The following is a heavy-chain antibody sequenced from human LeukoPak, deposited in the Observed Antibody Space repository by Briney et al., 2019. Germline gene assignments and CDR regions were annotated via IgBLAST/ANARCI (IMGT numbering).Heavy chain of an antibody. CDR3: ARDPEPTAWSSSSEGWFDP. Sequence: ASVKVSCKASGYTFTSYGISWVRQAPGQGLEWMGWINPNSGGTNYAQKFQGRVTMTRDTSISTAYMELSRLRSDDTAVYYCARDPEPTAWSSSSEGWFDPWGQGTLVTVSS. CDR1: GYTFTSYG. V-gene: IGHV1-2*02. J-gene: IGHJ5*02. D-gene: IGHD6-6*01. CDR2: INPNSGGT.